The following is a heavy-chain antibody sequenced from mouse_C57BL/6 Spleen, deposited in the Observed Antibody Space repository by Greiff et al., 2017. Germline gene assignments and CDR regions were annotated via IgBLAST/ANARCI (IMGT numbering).Heavy chain of an antibody. CDR3: AYYSGSSWFAY. J-gene: IGHJ3*01. Sequence: EVQLQQSGAELVKPGASVKLSCTASGFNFKGYYMHWVKQRSEQGLEWIGRIDPEDGETKYAPKFQGKATITADTSSNTAYLQLSSLPSEDTAFYYGAYYSGSSWFAYWGQGTLVTVSA. D-gene: IGHD1-1*01. V-gene: IGHV14-2*01. CDR1: GFNFKGYY. CDR2: IDPEDGET.